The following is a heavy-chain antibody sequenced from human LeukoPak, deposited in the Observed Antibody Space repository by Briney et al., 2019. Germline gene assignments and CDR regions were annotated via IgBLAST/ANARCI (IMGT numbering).Heavy chain of an antibody. D-gene: IGHD6-13*01. CDR1: GGSFSGYY. J-gene: IGHJ6*02. CDR2: INHSGST. V-gene: IGHV4-34*01. CDR3: ASLYSSLVRVPGYYYYGMDV. Sequence: PSETLSLTCAVYGGSFSGYYWSWIRQPPGKGLEWIGEINHSGSTNYNPSLKSRVTISVDTSKNQFSLNLSSVTAADTAVYYCASLYSSLVRVPGYYYYGMDVWGQGTTVTVSS.